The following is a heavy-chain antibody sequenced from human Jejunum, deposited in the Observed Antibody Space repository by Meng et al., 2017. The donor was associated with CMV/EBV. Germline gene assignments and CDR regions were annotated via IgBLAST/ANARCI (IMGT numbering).Heavy chain of an antibody. J-gene: IGHJ4*02. CDR2: IYYTGSA. Sequence: ITNNNFPWGWIRQPPGKGLEWIGSIYYTGSAYYTPSLNSRVTISRDTSKNQFSLKLNSVTAADTAVYYCARGNEDFWSGYQGTFDYWGQGTLVTVSS. D-gene: IGHD3-3*01. CDR3: ARGNEDFWSGYQGTFDY. CDR1: ITNNNFP. V-gene: IGHV4-39*07.